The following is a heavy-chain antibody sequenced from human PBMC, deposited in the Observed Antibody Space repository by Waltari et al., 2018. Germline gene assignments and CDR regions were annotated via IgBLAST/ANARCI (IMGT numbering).Heavy chain of an antibody. V-gene: IGHV4-39*01. J-gene: IGHJ4*02. Sequence: QLQLQESGPGLVKPSETLSLTCTVSGGSISSSSYYWGWIRQPPGKGLEWIGSIYYSGSTYYNPSLKSRVTISVDTSKNQFSLKLSSVTAADTAVYYCARRVGRYYFDYWGQGTLVTVSS. CDR1: GGSISSSSYY. CDR2: IYYSGST. CDR3: ARRVGRYYFDY.